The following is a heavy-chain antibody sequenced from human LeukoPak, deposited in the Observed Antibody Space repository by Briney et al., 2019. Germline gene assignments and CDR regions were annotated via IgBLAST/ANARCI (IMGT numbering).Heavy chain of an antibody. CDR1: GFTFGSYA. V-gene: IGHV3-23*01. CDR3: ARAHYDSSGYYDY. CDR2: ISGSGGST. D-gene: IGHD3-22*01. Sequence: GGSLRLSCAASGFTFGSYAMSWVRQAPGKGLEWVSAISGSGGSTYYADSVKGRFTISRDNSKNTLYLQMNSLRAEDTAVYYCARAHYDSSGYYDYWGQGTLVTVSS. J-gene: IGHJ4*02.